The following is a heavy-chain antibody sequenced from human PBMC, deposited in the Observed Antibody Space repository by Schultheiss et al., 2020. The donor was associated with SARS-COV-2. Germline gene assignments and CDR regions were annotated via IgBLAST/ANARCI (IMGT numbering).Heavy chain of an antibody. CDR3: ARLYYDFWGNYYYGMDV. Sequence: GGSLRLSCAASGFTFSSYSMNWVRQAPGKGLEWVSSISSSSSYIYYADSVKGRFTISRDNSKNTLYLQMNSLRAEDTAVYYCARLYYDFWGNYYYGMDVWGQGTTVTVSS. J-gene: IGHJ6*02. V-gene: IGHV3-21*04. CDR2: ISSSSSYI. CDR1: GFTFSSYS. D-gene: IGHD3-3*01.